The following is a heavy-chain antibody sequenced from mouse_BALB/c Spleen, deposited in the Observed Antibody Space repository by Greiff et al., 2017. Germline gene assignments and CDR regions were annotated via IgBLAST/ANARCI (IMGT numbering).Heavy chain of an antibody. D-gene: IGHD1-2*01. V-gene: IGHV1S56*01. Sequence: QVQLKESGPELVKPGASVRISCKASGYTFTSYYIHWVKQRPGQGLEWIGWIYPGNVNTKYNEKFKGKATLTADKSSSTAYMQLSSLTSEDSAVYFCARSNYGTDYWGQGTTLTVSS. CDR2: IYPGNVNT. CDR3: ARSNYGTDY. J-gene: IGHJ2*01. CDR1: GYTFTSYY.